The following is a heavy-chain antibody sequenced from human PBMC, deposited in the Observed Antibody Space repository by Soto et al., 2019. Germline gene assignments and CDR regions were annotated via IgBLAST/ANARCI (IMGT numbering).Heavy chain of an antibody. V-gene: IGHV3-7*01. CDR3: ARMVRSGTYGNYDYYAMDV. CDR2: RNQDGREK. Sequence: EVQLVESGGGFVQPGGSLRLSCAAAGFTFSNDWMNWVRQAPGKGLEWVANRNQDGREKYYVDSVKGRFTMSRDNAKNSLYLQMNSLRAEDTAVYYCARMVRSGTYGNYDYYAMDVWGQGTTVTVSS. CDR1: GFTFSNDW. D-gene: IGHD1-26*01. J-gene: IGHJ6*02.